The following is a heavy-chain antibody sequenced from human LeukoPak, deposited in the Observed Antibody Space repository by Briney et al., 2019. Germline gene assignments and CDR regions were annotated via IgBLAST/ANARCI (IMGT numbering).Heavy chain of an antibody. CDR2: ISSSGSTI. CDR3: ARVLVVVVPAAIIPHDGMDV. Sequence: GGSLRLSCAASGFTFSSYEMNWVRQAPGKGLEWVSYISSSGSTIYYADSVKGRFTISRDNAKNSLYLQMNSLRAEDTAVYYCARVLVVVVPAAIIPHDGMDVWGQGTRSPSP. CDR1: GFTFSSYE. V-gene: IGHV3-48*03. J-gene: IGHJ6*02. D-gene: IGHD2-2*01.